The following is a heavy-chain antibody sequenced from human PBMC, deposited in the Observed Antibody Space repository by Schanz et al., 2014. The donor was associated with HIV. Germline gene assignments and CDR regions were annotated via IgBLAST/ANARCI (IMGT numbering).Heavy chain of an antibody. J-gene: IGHJ4*02. Sequence: DVQLVESGGSLVQPGGSLRLSCAASGFTFSNFAMSWVRQAPGKGLEWVSSISGSGVSTFYAGSVKGRFAISRDKSKNTVSLQMNSLTRDDTAIYYCARRIVGATADYWGQGTGVTVSS. V-gene: IGHV3-23*04. CDR3: ARRIVGATADY. D-gene: IGHD1-26*01. CDR1: GFTFSNFA. CDR2: ISGSGVST.